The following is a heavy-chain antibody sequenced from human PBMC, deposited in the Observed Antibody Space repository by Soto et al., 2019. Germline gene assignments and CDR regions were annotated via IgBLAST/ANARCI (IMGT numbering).Heavy chain of an antibody. V-gene: IGHV3-30*18. CDR1: GFTFSSYG. J-gene: IGHJ6*02. Sequence: QVQLVESGGGVVQPGRSLRLSCAASGFTFSSYGMHWVRQAPGKGLEWVAVISYDGSNKYYADSVKGRFTISRDNSKNTLYLQMNSLRAEDTAVYYCAKDRGDSSSPPPPQVGGMDVWGQGTTVPVSS. D-gene: IGHD6-13*01. CDR3: AKDRGDSSSPPPPQVGGMDV. CDR2: ISYDGSNK.